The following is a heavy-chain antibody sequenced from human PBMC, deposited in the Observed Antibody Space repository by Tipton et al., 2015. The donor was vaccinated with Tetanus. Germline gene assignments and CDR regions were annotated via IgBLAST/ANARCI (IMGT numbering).Heavy chain of an antibody. CDR1: GFTFSNYI. Sequence: SLRLSCAASGFTFSNYIMYWVRQAPGKGLEWMALISYDGRNKYYADSVKDRFTISRDNSKSTLYLQMNSLRTEDTAVYYCVKDLYGGGSLWGQGTLVTVSS. CDR3: VKDLYGGGSL. V-gene: IGHV3-30*04. D-gene: IGHD4-23*01. CDR2: ISYDGRNK. J-gene: IGHJ4*02.